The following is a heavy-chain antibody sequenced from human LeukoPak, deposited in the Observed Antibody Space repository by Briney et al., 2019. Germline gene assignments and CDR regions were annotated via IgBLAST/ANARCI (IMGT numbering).Heavy chain of an antibody. D-gene: IGHD5-12*01. CDR3: ARGRLVATTNWFDP. J-gene: IGHJ5*02. Sequence: ASVKVSCKASGYTFTSYDINWVRQATGQGLEWMGWMNPNSGNPGYAQKFQGRVTMTRNTSISTAYMELSSLRSEDTAVYYCARGRLVATTNWFDPWGQGTLVTVSS. CDR2: MNPNSGNP. CDR1: GYTFTSYD. V-gene: IGHV1-8*01.